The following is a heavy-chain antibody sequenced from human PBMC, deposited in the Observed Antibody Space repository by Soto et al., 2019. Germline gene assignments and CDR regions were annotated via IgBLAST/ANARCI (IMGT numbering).Heavy chain of an antibody. V-gene: IGHV3-30-3*01. J-gene: IGHJ4*02. D-gene: IGHD6-19*01. CDR2: ISYDGSNK. CDR3: ARDRDLAGAGEQTLDY. CDR1: GFTFSSYA. Sequence: QVQLVESGGGVVQPGRSLRLSCAASGFTFSSYAMHWVRQAPGKGLEWVAVISYDGSNKYYADSVKGRITISRDNSKNTLYLQMNSLRAEDTAVYYCARDRDLAGAGEQTLDYWGQGTLVTVSS.